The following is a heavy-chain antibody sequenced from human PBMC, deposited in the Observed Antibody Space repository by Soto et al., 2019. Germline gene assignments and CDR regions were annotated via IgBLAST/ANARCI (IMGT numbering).Heavy chain of an antibody. Sequence: EVQLVESGGGLVQPGGSLRLSCAASGFSFSSYWMNWVRQAPGKGLEWVANIRQDGNEKYYVDSVKGRFIISRDNAKNSLYLQMNSLRAEDTAVYYCAKDLQVAFNWGQGTLVSVSS. V-gene: IGHV3-7*01. CDR1: GFSFSSYW. CDR3: AKDLQVAFN. J-gene: IGHJ4*02. D-gene: IGHD5-12*01. CDR2: IRQDGNEK.